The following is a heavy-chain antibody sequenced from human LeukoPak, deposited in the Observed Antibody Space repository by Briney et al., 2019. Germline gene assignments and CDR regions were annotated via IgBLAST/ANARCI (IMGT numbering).Heavy chain of an antibody. D-gene: IGHD5-12*01. CDR2: ISYDGGNK. CDR3: ARDFRYSGYDYNDY. J-gene: IGHJ4*02. V-gene: IGHV3-30-3*01. Sequence: GGSLRLSCAASGFTFSSYAMHWVRQAPGKGLEWVAVISYDGGNKYYADSVKGRFTISRDNSKNTLYLQMNSLRAEDTAVYYCARDFRYSGYDYNDYWGQGTLVTVSS. CDR1: GFTFSSYA.